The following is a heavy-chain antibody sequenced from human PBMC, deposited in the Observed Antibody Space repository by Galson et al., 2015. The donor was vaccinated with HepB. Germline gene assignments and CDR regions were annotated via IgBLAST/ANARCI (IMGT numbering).Heavy chain of an antibody. J-gene: IGHJ4*02. CDR2: ISYDGSNK. V-gene: IGHV3-30-3*01. CDR3: ARVGWDTAMVAYYFDY. D-gene: IGHD5-18*01. Sequence: SLRLSCAASGFTFSSYAMHWVRQAPGKGLEWVAVISYDGSNKYYADSVKGRFTISRDNSKNTLYLQMNSLRAEDTAVYYCARVGWDTAMVAYYFDYWGQGTLVTVSS. CDR1: GFTFSSYA.